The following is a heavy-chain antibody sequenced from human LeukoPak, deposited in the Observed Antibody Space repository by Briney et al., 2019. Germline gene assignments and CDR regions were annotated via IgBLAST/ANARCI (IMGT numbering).Heavy chain of an antibody. J-gene: IGHJ4*02. CDR1: GFTFSRYS. CDR3: ARDRDSNYWSDY. Sequence: GGSLRLSCAASGFTFSRYSMNWVRQAPGKGLEWVSSISSSSSYIYYADSVKGRFTISRDNAKNSLYLQMNSLRAEDTAVYYCARDRDSNYWSDYWGQGTLVTVSS. CDR2: ISSSSSYI. V-gene: IGHV3-21*01. D-gene: IGHD4-11*01.